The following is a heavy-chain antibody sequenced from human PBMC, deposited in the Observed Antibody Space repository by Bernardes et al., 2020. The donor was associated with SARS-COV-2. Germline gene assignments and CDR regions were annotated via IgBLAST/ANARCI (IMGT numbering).Heavy chain of an antibody. V-gene: IGHV1-46*01. CDR3: ARDFSSGTGYKYGHPNY. D-gene: IGHD5-12*01. Sequence: ASVKVSCKASGYTFTNYYMHWVRQAPGQGLEWMGLIDPSAGTTTYIQKFQGRVTMTRDTSTSTVYMEVRSLRSEDTAVYYCARDFSSGTGYKYGHPNYWGQGTLVTVSS. CDR1: GYTFTNYY. J-gene: IGHJ4*02. CDR2: IDPSAGTT.